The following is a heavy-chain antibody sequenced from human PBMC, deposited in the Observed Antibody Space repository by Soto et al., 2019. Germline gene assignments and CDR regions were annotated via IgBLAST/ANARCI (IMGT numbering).Heavy chain of an antibody. V-gene: IGHV4-31*03. CDR2: IYYSGST. J-gene: IGHJ6*02. Sequence: TLSLTCTFSVGSISSGGYYWCWIRQQPGKGLEWIGYIYYSGSTYYNPSLKSRVTISVDTSKNQFSLKLISVTAADTAVYYCARDAHCSSTSCYGDGMDVWGQGTTVTVSS. CDR1: VGSISSGGYY. CDR3: ARDAHCSSTSCYGDGMDV. D-gene: IGHD2-2*01.